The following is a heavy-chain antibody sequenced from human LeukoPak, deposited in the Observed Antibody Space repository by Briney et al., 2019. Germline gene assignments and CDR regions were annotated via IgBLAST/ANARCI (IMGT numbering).Heavy chain of an antibody. CDR1: GYTFSNHD. Sequence: ASVKVSCKASGYTFSNHDFNWMRQATGQGLEWMGWMNPKSGNTGYAQKFQGRVTMTKNTSISTAYMELRNLKSEDTAVYYCARVYGDPDYWGQGTLVTVSS. CDR3: ARVYGDPDY. CDR2: MNPKSGNT. J-gene: IGHJ4*02. D-gene: IGHD4-17*01. V-gene: IGHV1-8*01.